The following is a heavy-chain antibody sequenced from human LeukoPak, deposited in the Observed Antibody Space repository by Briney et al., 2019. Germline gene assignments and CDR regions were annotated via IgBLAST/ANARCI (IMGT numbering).Heavy chain of an antibody. CDR2: ISGRGDIT. Sequence: GGSLRLSCAASGFPFTSYAMSWVRQAPGRGLEWVSAISGRGDITYYADSVKGRFTFSRDNSKNTLYLQMNSLRAEDTAVYYCAKERTTYYYDSSGYFDYWGQGTLVTVSS. D-gene: IGHD3-22*01. V-gene: IGHV3-23*01. CDR1: GFPFTSYA. J-gene: IGHJ4*02. CDR3: AKERTTYYYDSSGYFDY.